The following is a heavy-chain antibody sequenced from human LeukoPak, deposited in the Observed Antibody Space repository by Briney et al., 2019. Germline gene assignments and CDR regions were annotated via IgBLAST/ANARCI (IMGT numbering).Heavy chain of an antibody. J-gene: IGHJ4*02. CDR1: GFTFSSYW. CDR3: AKDLSSGGSGIFDY. V-gene: IGHV3-7*03. CDR2: IKQDGSEK. D-gene: IGHD3-10*01. Sequence: GGSLRLSCAASGFTFSSYWMSWVRQAPGKGLEWVANIKQDGSEKYYVDSVKGRFTISRDNAKNSLYLQMNSLRAEDTALYYCAKDLSSGGSGIFDYWGQGTLVTVSS.